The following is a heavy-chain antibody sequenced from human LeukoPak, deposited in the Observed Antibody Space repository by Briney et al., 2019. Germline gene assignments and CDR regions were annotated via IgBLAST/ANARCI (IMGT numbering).Heavy chain of an antibody. D-gene: IGHD3-22*01. Sequence: GGSLRLSCAASGFTFSSYSMNWVRQAPGKGLEWVSYISSSSSTIYYADSVKGRFTISRDNSKNTLYLQMNSLRAEDTAVYYCAKVSFGDYDSSGYYRDYWGQGTLVTVSS. CDR1: GFTFSSYS. CDR3: AKVSFGDYDSSGYYRDY. CDR2: ISSSSSTI. J-gene: IGHJ4*02. V-gene: IGHV3-48*01.